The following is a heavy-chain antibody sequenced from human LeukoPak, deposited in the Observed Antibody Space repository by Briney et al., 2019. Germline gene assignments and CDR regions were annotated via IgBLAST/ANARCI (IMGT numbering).Heavy chain of an antibody. Sequence: SETLSLTCTVSGGSISSYYWSWIRQPPGKGLEWIGYIYYSGSTNYNPSLKSRVTISVDTSKNQFSLKLSSVTAADTAVYYCARASGDCSGGSCYLDYWGQGTLVTVSS. CDR3: ARASGDCSGGSCYLDY. D-gene: IGHD2-15*01. J-gene: IGHJ4*02. V-gene: IGHV4-59*01. CDR2: IYYSGST. CDR1: GGSISSYY.